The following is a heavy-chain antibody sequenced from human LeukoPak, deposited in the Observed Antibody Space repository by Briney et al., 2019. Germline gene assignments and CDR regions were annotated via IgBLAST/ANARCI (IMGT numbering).Heavy chain of an antibody. Sequence: AGGSLRLSCAASGFTFDDYAMHWVRQAPGKGLEWVSGISWNSGSIGYADSVKGRFTISRDNAKNSLYLQMNSLRAEDTALYYCAKESTGSSYDYWGQGTLVTVSS. J-gene: IGHJ4*02. CDR2: ISWNSGSI. CDR1: GFTFDDYA. D-gene: IGHD6-13*01. CDR3: AKESTGSSYDY. V-gene: IGHV3-9*01.